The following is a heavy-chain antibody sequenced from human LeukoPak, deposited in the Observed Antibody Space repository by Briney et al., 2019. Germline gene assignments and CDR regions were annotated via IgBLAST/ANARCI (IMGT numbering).Heavy chain of an antibody. J-gene: IGHJ4*02. V-gene: IGHV4-59*08. CDR2: IHYSGTT. D-gene: IGHD5-12*01. CDR3: ARMGGYSGYATH. CDR1: GGSISTYY. Sequence: SETLSLTCTVSGGSISTYYWSWIRQPPGRGLEWIGCIHYSGTTNYNPSLKNRVTISLDTSKNQLSLNLGSVTAADTAVYFCARMGGYSGYATHWGQGTLVTVSS.